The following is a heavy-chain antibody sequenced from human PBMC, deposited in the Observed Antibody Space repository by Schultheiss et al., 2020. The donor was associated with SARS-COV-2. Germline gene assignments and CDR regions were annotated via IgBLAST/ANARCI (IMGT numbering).Heavy chain of an antibody. Sequence: GESLKISCAASGFTVSSNYMSWVRQAPGKGLEWVSVIYSGGSTYYADSVKGRFTISRDNSKNTLYLQMNSLRAEDTAVYHCAKDVAGPDHWGQGTLVTVSS. CDR1: GFTVSSNY. CDR3: AKDVAGPDH. J-gene: IGHJ4*02. CDR2: IYSGGST. V-gene: IGHV3-53*01. D-gene: IGHD6-19*01.